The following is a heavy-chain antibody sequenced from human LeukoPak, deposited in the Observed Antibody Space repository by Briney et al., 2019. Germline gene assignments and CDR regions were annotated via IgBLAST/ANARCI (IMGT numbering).Heavy chain of an antibody. CDR3: ARGYCSSSSCYRYYYYYMDV. Sequence: PSETLSLTCTVSGDSISGSTHYWGWIRQPPGKGLEWIGSIYYTGTTYSNPSLKSRVTISVDTSKNQFSLKLSSVTAADTAVYYCARGYCSSSSCYRYYYYYMDVWGKGTTVTVSS. J-gene: IGHJ6*03. D-gene: IGHD2-2*02. CDR1: GDSISGSTHY. V-gene: IGHV4-39*07. CDR2: IYYTGTT.